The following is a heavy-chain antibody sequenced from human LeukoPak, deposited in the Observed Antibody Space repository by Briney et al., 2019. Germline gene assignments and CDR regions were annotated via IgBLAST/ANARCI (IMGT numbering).Heavy chain of an antibody. CDR2: IYYSGST. D-gene: IGHD3-22*01. CDR3: ARGDTMIVVVPFDY. V-gene: IGHV4-39*07. Sequence: SETLSLTCTVSGASISSNSYYWGWIRQPPGKGLEWIGSIYYSGSTYYNPSLKSRVTISVDKSKNQFSLKLSSVTAADTAVYYCARGDTMIVVVPFDYWGQGTLVTVSS. J-gene: IGHJ4*02. CDR1: GASISSNSYY.